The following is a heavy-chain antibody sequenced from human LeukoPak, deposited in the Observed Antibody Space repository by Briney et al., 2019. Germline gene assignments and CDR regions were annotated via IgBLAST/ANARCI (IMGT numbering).Heavy chain of an antibody. V-gene: IGHV1-8*03. Sequence: ASVKVSCKASGYTFTSYDINWVRQATGQGLEWMGWMNPNSGNTGYAQKFQGRVTITRNTSISTAYMELSSLRSEDTAVYYCARVRLQLGLRLYVFDIWGQRTMVTVSS. D-gene: IGHD4-17*01. J-gene: IGHJ3*02. CDR2: MNPNSGNT. CDR1: GYTFTSYD. CDR3: ARVRLQLGLRLYVFDI.